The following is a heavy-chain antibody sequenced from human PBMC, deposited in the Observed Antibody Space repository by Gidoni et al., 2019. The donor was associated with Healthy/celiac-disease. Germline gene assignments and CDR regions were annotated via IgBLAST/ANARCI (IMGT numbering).Heavy chain of an antibody. CDR3: ARDLSIAANYYYYGMDV. V-gene: IGHV3-11*06. Sequence: QVQLVESGGGLVKPGGSLRLSCAASGFTFSDYYMSWIRQAPGKGLEWVSYISSSSSYTNYADSVKGRFTISRDNAKNSLYLQMNSLRAEDTAVYYCARDLSIAANYYYYGMDVWGQGTTVTVSS. CDR1: GFTFSDYY. CDR2: ISSSSSYT. D-gene: IGHD6-6*01. J-gene: IGHJ6*02.